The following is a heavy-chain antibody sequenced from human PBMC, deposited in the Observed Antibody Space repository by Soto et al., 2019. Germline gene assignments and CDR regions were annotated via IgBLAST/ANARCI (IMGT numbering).Heavy chain of an antibody. V-gene: IGHV3-23*01. CDR3: AKATIFGGVIIGPIPYGMDV. D-gene: IGHD3-3*01. CDR2: ISGSGGST. CDR1: GFTFSSYA. Sequence: EVQLLESGGGLVQPGGSLRLSCAASGFTFSSYAMSWVRQAPGKGLEWVSAISGSGGSTYYADSVKGRFTISRDNSKNTLYLHMNSLRAEDTAVYYCAKATIFGGVIIGPIPYGMDVWGQGTTVTVSS. J-gene: IGHJ6*02.